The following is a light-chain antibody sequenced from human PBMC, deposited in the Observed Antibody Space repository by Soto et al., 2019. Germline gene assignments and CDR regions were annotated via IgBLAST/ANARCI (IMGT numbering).Light chain of an antibody. CDR1: SSDVGGYNY. V-gene: IGLV2-14*01. CDR3: SSYTSSSTPYV. J-gene: IGLJ1*01. CDR2: DVS. Sequence: QSVLTQPASVSGSTGQSITISCTGNSSDVGGYNYVSWYQQHPGKAPKLMIYDVSNRPSGVSNRFSGSKSGNTASLTISGLQAEDEADYYCSSYTSSSTPYVFGTGTKVTVL.